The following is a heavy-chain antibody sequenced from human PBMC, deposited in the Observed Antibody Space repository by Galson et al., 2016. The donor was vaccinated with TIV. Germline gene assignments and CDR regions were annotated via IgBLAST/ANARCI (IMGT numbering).Heavy chain of an antibody. D-gene: IGHD2-21*02. CDR1: GFTFRNFG. V-gene: IGHV3-30*02. J-gene: IGHJ4*02. Sequence: SLRLSCAASGFTFRNFGMHWVRQAPGKGLEWVAFIRYDGSNKYFADSVKGRFTISRDNSKNTLYLEMNSLRAEDTAVYYCAAGGFCSNTDCYYGGFDSWGQGTLVTVSS. CDR3: AAGGFCSNTDCYYGGFDS. CDR2: IRYDGSNK.